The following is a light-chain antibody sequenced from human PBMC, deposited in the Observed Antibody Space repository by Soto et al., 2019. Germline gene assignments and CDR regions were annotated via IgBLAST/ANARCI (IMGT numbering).Light chain of an antibody. J-gene: IGLJ2*01. Sequence: QSVLTQPASVSGSPGQSITISCTGTNNDFAGFHYVSWYQQRPGKAPKLMIYDVNNRPSGVSNRFSGSKSDNTASLTISGLQAEDEADYYCSSYTDSTTRVFGGGTKVTVL. CDR3: SSYTDSTTRV. V-gene: IGLV2-14*01. CDR1: NNDFAGFHY. CDR2: DVN.